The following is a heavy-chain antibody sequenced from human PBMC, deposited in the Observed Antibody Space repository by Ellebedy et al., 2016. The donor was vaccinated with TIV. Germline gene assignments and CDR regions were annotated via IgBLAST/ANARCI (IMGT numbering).Heavy chain of an antibody. CDR2: FYYSGST. J-gene: IGHJ5*02. Sequence: SETLSLXXNVSGGSISNSRYYWGWIRQPPGKGLEWIGSFYYSGSTYYNPSLKSRVTISVDTSKNQFSLKLSSVTAADTAVYYCASGLLLWFGDLEKNWFDPWGQGTLVTVSS. CDR3: ASGLLLWFGDLEKNWFDP. D-gene: IGHD3-10*01. CDR1: GGSISNSRYY. V-gene: IGHV4-39*07.